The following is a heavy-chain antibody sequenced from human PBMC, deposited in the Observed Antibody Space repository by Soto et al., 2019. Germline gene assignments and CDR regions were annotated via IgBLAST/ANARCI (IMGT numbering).Heavy chain of an antibody. CDR1: GGSFSGYY. Sequence: SETLSLTCAVYGGSFSGYYWSWIRQPPGKGLEWIGEINHSGSTNYNPSLKSRVPISVDTSKNQFSLKLSSVTAADTAVYYCAGSSGSYVDAFDIWGQGTMVTVSS. J-gene: IGHJ3*02. D-gene: IGHD1-26*01. CDR2: INHSGST. CDR3: AGSSGSYVDAFDI. V-gene: IGHV4-34*01.